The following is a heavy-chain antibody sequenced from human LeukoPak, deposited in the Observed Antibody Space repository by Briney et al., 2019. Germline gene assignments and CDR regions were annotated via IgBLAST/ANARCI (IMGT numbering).Heavy chain of an antibody. CDR2: FDPEDGET. CDR1: GYTLTELS. D-gene: IGHD3-10*01. J-gene: IGHJ4*02. V-gene: IGHV1-24*01. CDR3: ATGLLWFGELLSQWYYFDY. Sequence: ASVKVSCKVSGYTLTELSMHWVRQAPGKGLEWMGGFDPEDGETIYAQKFQGRVTMTEDTSTDTAYMELSSLRSEDTAVYYCATGLLWFGELLSQWYYFDYWGQGALVTVSS.